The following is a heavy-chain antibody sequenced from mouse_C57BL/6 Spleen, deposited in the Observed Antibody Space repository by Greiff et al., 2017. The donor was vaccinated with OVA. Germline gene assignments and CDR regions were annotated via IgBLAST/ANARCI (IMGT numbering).Heavy chain of an antibody. CDR1: GYTFTDYY. Sequence: DVKLQESGPVLVKPGASVKMSCKASGYTFTDYYMNWVKQSHGKSLEWIGVINPYNGGTSYNQKFKGKATLTVDKSSSTAYMELNSLTSEDSAVYYCARDYGSSYGYFDVWGTGTTVTVSS. D-gene: IGHD1-1*01. CDR2: INPYNGGT. J-gene: IGHJ1*03. V-gene: IGHV1-19*01. CDR3: ARDYGSSYGYFDV.